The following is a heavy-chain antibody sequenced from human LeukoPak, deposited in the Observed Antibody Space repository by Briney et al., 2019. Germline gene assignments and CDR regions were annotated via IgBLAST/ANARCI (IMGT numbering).Heavy chain of an antibody. CDR2: ISSSGSMI. D-gene: IGHD4-17*01. CDR3: ARDEYIHGDLTNFDS. Sequence: GGSLRLSCAGSGFIFSSYSMNWVRQAPGKGLEWVSYISSSGSMISDADSVKGRFTISRDNAKKSLYLQMNSLRAEDTAVYYCARDEYIHGDLTNFDSWGQGTLVIVSS. V-gene: IGHV3-48*04. CDR1: GFIFSSYS. J-gene: IGHJ4*02.